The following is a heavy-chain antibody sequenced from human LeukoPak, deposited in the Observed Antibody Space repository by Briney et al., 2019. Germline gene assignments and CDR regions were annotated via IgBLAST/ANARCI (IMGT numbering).Heavy chain of an antibody. V-gene: IGHV1-69*04. Sequence: GASVKVSCKASGGTFSSYTISWVRQAPGQGLEWMGRIIPILGIANYAQKFQGRVTITADKSTSTAYMELSSLRPEDTAVYYCAREGDIVVVSPTNWFDPWGQGTLVTVSS. J-gene: IGHJ5*02. CDR2: IIPILGIA. CDR3: AREGDIVVVSPTNWFDP. CDR1: GGTFSSYT. D-gene: IGHD2-21*01.